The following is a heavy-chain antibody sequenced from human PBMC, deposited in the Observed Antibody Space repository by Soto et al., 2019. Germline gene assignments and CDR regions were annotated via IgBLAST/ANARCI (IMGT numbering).Heavy chain of an antibody. CDR1: GYTFTSYA. V-gene: IGHV1-3*01. CDR3: ARVPGYSIGDL. J-gene: IGHJ2*01. Sequence: QVQLVQSGAEVKKPGASVKVACKASGYTFTSYAMHWVRQAPGQRLEWMGWINAGNGNTKYSQKFQGRVTITRDTSASTAYMELSSLRSEDTAVYYCARVPGYSIGDLWGRGTLVTVSS. CDR2: INAGNGNT. D-gene: IGHD2-21*01.